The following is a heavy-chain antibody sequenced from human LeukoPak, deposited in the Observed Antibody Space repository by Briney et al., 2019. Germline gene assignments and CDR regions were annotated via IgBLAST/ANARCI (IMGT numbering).Heavy chain of an antibody. V-gene: IGHV3-21*01. Sequence: GGSLRPSCAASGFTFSSYSMNWVRQAPGKGLEWVSSISSSSSYIYYADSVKGRFTISRDNAKNSLYLQMNSLRAEDTAVYYCARAVAGYFDYWGQGTLVTVSS. CDR3: ARAVAGYFDY. CDR2: ISSSSSYI. CDR1: GFTFSSYS. J-gene: IGHJ4*02. D-gene: IGHD6-19*01.